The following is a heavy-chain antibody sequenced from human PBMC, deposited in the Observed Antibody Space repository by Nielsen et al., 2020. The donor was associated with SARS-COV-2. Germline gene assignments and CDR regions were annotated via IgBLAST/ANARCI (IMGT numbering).Heavy chain of an antibody. D-gene: IGHD1-26*01. CDR3: AKQGSHSVVGWQNWSDS. CDR1: GFTFSMYA. V-gene: IGHV3-23*01. J-gene: IGHJ5*01. Sequence: GESLKISCTASGFTFSMYAMSWVRQAPGKGLEWVSLISASGGNTYYAGSVKGRFTVSRDNSKHTLYLQMNSLRAEDTAVYYCAKQGSHSVVGWQNWSDSWGQGTLVTVSS. CDR2: ISASGGNT.